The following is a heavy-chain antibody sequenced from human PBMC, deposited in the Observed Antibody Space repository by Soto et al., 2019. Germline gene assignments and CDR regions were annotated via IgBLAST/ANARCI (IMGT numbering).Heavy chain of an antibody. CDR1: GYTFIYYY. D-gene: IGHD2-8*02. J-gene: IGHJ4*02. CDR3: ARDKITGLFDY. V-gene: IGHV1-2*04. CDR2: INPNSGAT. Sequence: ASVKVSCKASGYTFIYYYIHWVRQAPGQGLEWMGWINPNSGATNSAQKFQDWVTMTRDTSIATAYMELSKLRSDDTAVYYCARDKITGLFDYWGQGTLVTVSS.